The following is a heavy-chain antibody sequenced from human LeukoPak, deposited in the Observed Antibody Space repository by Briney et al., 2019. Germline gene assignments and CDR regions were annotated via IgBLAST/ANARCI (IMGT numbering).Heavy chain of an antibody. V-gene: IGHV3-30-3*01. CDR1: GFTFSSYA. Sequence: GRSLRLSCAASGFTFSSYAMHWVRQAPGKGLEWVAVISYDGSNKYYADSVKGRFTISRDNSKNTLYLQMNSLRAEDTAVYYCIGWNDYWGQGTLVTVSS. D-gene: IGHD1-1*01. CDR2: ISYDGSNK. CDR3: IGWNDY. J-gene: IGHJ4*02.